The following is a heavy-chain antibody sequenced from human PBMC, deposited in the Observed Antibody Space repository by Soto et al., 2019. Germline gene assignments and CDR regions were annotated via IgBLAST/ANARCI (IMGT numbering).Heavy chain of an antibody. CDR3: ARQDSSSWYTDYYYYGMDV. D-gene: IGHD6-13*01. Sequence: SETLSLTCTVSGGSIISSSYYCCCIRQPPWKGLEWIGSIYYSGSTYYNPSLKSRVTISVDTSKNQFSLKLSSVTAADTAVYYCARQDSSSWYTDYYYYGMDVWGQGTTVTVSS. CDR2: IYYSGST. V-gene: IGHV4-39*01. CDR1: GGSIISSSYY. J-gene: IGHJ6*02.